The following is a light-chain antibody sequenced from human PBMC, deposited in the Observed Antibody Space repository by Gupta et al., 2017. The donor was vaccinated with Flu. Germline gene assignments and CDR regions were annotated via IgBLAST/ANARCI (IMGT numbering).Light chain of an antibody. Sequence: QSPLTPPPSASGSSGQSVTLSCSGTSSDVGGYNYVTWYQQHPGKAPKLMIYEVTKRPSGVPDRFSGSNSGNTASLTVSGLQAEDEADYYCCSYAGSNNFVFGTGTKVTVL. CDR1: SSDVGGYNY. CDR2: EVT. J-gene: IGLJ1*01. V-gene: IGLV2-8*01. CDR3: CSYAGSNNFV.